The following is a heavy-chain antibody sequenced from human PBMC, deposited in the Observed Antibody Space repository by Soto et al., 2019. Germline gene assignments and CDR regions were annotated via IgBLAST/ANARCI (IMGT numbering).Heavy chain of an antibody. V-gene: IGHV3-23*01. CDR3: ASGRGRYFYYGMDV. D-gene: IGHD1-26*01. Sequence: PGGSLRLSCAASGFTFSSYAMSWVRQAPGKGLEWVSAISGSGGSTYYADSVKGRFTISRDNSKNTLYLQMNSLRAEDTAVYYCASGRGRYFYYGMDVWGPGTTVTVSS. CDR1: GFTFSSYA. CDR2: ISGSGGST. J-gene: IGHJ6*02.